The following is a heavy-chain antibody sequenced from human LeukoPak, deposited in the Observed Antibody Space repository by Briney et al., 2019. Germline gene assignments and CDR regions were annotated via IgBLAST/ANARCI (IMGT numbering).Heavy chain of an antibody. CDR2: IYYSGST. V-gene: IGHV4-59*01. CDR3: ARDSDYAVDY. CDR1: GGSISSYY. J-gene: IGHJ4*02. D-gene: IGHD4-17*01. Sequence: SETLSLTCTVSGGSISSYYWSWIRQPPGKGLEWIGYIYYSGSTNYNPSLKSRVTISVDTSKNQFSLKLSSVTAADTAVYYCARDSDYAVDYWGQGTLVTVSS.